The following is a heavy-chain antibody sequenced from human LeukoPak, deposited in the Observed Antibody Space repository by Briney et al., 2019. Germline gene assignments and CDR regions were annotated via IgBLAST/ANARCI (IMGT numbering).Heavy chain of an antibody. CDR1: GYTFTDYY. CDR3: ARGEGSSIDY. Sequence: GASVKVSCKASGYTFTDYYMHWVRQAPGQGLEWMVWINTDSGGTNYAQKFQGRATMTIDTSISTAYLELTRLTSDDAAVYYCARGEGSSIDYWGQGTLVTVSS. D-gene: IGHD6-13*01. V-gene: IGHV1-2*02. J-gene: IGHJ4*02. CDR2: INTDSGGT.